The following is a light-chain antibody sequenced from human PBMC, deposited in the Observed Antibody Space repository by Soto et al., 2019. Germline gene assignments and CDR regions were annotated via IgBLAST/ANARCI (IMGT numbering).Light chain of an antibody. CDR3: QHYNRYSEA. CDR1: QTIGSW. V-gene: IGKV1-5*03. CDR2: KTS. Sequence: LQTTQSPATLSGSVGDRATLPCRASQTIGSWVARYQPKQGKALKIVIYKTSTLTRQVPPMSSASGSGTGFTHTISSLRSDDFGTNYCQHYNRYSEAFGQGTKVDMK. J-gene: IGKJ1*01.